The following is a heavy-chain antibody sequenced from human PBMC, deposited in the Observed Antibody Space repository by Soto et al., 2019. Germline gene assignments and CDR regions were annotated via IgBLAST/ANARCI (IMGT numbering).Heavy chain of an antibody. CDR1: RGTFSSYT. CDR3: ARDGDKEEYSGYDGSLVE. J-gene: IGHJ4*02. V-gene: IGHV1-69*04. CDR2: IIPLLGIA. D-gene: IGHD5-12*01. Sequence: SVKVSCKASRGTFSSYTIGWVRQAPGQGLEWMGRIIPLLGIANYAQKFQGRVTITADKSTSTAYMELSSLRSEDTAVYYCARDGDKEEYSGYDGSLVEWGQGTLVTVSS.